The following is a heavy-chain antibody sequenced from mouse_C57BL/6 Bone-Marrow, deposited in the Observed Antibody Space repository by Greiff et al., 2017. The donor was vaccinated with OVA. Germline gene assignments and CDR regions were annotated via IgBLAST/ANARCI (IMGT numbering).Heavy chain of an antibody. Sequence: QVQLKESGAELVRPGTSVKMSCKASGYTFTNYWIGWAKQRPGHGLEWIGDIYPGGGYTNYNEKFKGKATLTADKSSSTAYMQFSSLTSEDSAIYYCARWRDYYGSFDYWGQGTTLTVSS. CDR2: IYPGGGYT. CDR3: ARWRDYYGSFDY. V-gene: IGHV1-63*01. CDR1: GYTFTNYW. J-gene: IGHJ2*01. D-gene: IGHD1-1*01.